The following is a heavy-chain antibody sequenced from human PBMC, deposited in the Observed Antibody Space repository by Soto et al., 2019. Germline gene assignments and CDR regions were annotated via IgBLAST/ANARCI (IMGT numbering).Heavy chain of an antibody. CDR1: GFTFANYP. J-gene: IGHJ4*02. Sequence: QVQLLQSGGGAVQPGTSLTLSCAATGFTFANYPMHWVRQGPDKGLEWLALISEDGSSQYFADSVKGRFTVTRDNSKNTLYLHLNGLRREDAAVYHCAGGRNAKYYDIWGQGSLVSV. D-gene: IGHD3-9*01. CDR2: ISEDGSSQ. V-gene: IGHV3-30-3*01. CDR3: AGGRNAKYYDI.